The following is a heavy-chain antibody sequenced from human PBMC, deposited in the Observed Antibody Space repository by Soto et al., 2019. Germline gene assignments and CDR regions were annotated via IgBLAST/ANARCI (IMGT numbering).Heavy chain of an antibody. Sequence: QVQLVESGGGVVQPGRSLRLSCAASGFTFSSYAMHWVRQAPGKGLEWVAVISYDGSNKYYADSVKGRFTISRDNSKNTLYLQMNSLRAEDTAVYYWARDVGVLDSSGQLDYGGQGTLVTVSS. D-gene: IGHD3-22*01. CDR3: ARDVGVLDSSGQLDY. CDR1: GFTFSSYA. J-gene: IGHJ4*02. V-gene: IGHV3-30-3*01. CDR2: ISYDGSNK.